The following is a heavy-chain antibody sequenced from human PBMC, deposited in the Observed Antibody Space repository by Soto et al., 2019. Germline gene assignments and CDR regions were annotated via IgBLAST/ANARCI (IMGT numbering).Heavy chain of an antibody. J-gene: IGHJ5*02. V-gene: IGHV4-30-2*01. D-gene: IGHD2-21*02. CDR1: GGSISSGGYS. CDR2: IYHSGST. CDR3: ARSYGGNSPWFDP. Sequence: QLQLQESGSGLVKPSQTLSLTCAVSGGSISSGGYSCSWIRQPPGKGLEWIGYIYHSGSTYYNPSLKSRVTISVDRSKNQFSMKLSSVTAADTAVYYCARSYGGNSPWFDPWGQGTLVTVSS.